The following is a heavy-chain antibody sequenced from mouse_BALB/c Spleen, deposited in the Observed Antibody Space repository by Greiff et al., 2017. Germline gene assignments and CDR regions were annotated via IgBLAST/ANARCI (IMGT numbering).Heavy chain of an antibody. Sequence: VQLQPSGPELLKPGASVKISCKASGYTFPDYNMDWVKHSHGKSLEWIGDINPNNGGTIYNQKFKGKATLTVDKSSSTAYMELRSLTSEDTAVYYCARRQLGPFAYWGQGTLVTVSA. D-gene: IGHD3-2*01. CDR3: ARRQLGPFAY. CDR2: INPNNGGT. J-gene: IGHJ3*01. CDR1: GYTFPDYN. V-gene: IGHV1-18*01.